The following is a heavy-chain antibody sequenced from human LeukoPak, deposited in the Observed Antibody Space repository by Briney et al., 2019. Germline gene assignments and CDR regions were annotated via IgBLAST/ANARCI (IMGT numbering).Heavy chain of an antibody. CDR3: AELGITMIGGV. V-gene: IGHV3-48*03. D-gene: IGHD3-10*02. CDR2: ISSSGSTI. CDR1: GFTLSIYE. J-gene: IGHJ6*04. Sequence: GGSLRLSCAASGFTLSIYEMNWVRQATGKGLEWVSYISSSGSTIYYADSVKSRFTISRDNAKNSLYLQMNSLRAEDTAVYYCAELGITMIGGVWGKGTTVTISS.